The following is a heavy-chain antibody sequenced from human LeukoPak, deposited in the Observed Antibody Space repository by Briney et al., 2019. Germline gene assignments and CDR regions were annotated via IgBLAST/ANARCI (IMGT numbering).Heavy chain of an antibody. Sequence: SETPSLTCSVSGDSISNTNSYWGWIRQSPGKGFEWIGTIYYTRTTYYNPSREGRVTMSLATSKSQFSLKLTSVTAADTAVYYCARQGPLRAFRRAWYETAPPNWFDPWGQGTLVTVSS. D-gene: IGHD6-13*01. V-gene: IGHV4-39*01. CDR1: GDSISNTNSY. J-gene: IGHJ5*02. CDR2: IYYTRTT. CDR3: ARQGPLRAFRRAWYETAPPNWFDP.